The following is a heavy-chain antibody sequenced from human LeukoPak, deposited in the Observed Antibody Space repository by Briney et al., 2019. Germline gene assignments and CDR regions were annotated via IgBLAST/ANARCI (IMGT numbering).Heavy chain of an antibody. V-gene: IGHV4-4*07. J-gene: IGHJ4*02. CDR1: GGSISGYY. CDR3: AISNSGSYLWVDH. D-gene: IGHD1-26*01. CDR2: IYTSGST. Sequence: SETLSLTCTVSGGSISGYYWSWMGQPAGKGLEGIGRIYTSGSTNYNPSLKRRVTMSVDTSNNQFSLKLSSVTAADTAVYYCAISNSGSYLWVDHWGQGTLVTVSS.